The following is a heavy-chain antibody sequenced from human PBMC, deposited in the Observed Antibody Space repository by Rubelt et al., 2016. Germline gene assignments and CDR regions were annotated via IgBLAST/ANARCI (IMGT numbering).Heavy chain of an antibody. Sequence: KGLEWVSAISGSGGSTYYTDSVKGRFTISRDNSKNTLYLQMNSLRAEDTAVYYCAKDGYDGNYYYYGMDVWGQGTTVTVSS. J-gene: IGHJ6*02. V-gene: IGHV3-23*01. CDR2: ISGSGGST. CDR3: AKDGYDGNYYYYGMDV. D-gene: IGHD5-12*01.